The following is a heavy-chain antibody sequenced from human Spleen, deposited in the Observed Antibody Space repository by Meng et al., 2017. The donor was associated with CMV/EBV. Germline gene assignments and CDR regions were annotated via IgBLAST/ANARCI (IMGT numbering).Heavy chain of an antibody. CDR1: GYNFIDNY. CDR3: ARPMRTDTPSSLNWFDP. CDR2: INPNSGGT. D-gene: IGHD5-18*01. V-gene: IGHV1-2*02. J-gene: IGHJ5*02. Sequence: ASVKVSCKASGYNFIDNYLHWVRQAPGQGLEWMGWINPNSGGTNYAQKFQGRVTMTRDTSISTAYMELSRLRSDDTAVYYCARPMRTDTPSSLNWFDPWGQGTLVTVSS.